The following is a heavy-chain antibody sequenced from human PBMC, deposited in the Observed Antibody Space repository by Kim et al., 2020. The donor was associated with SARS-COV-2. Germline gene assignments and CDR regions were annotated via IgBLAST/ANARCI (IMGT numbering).Heavy chain of an antibody. V-gene: IGHV1-46*01. D-gene: IGHD3-22*01. Sequence: ASVKVSCKASGYTFTSYYMHWVRQAPGQGLEWMGIINPSGGSTSYAQKFQGRVTMTRDTSTSTVYMELSSLRSEDTAVYYCARGGITMIVAVYYYGMDVWGQGTTVTVSS. CDR1: GYTFTSYY. CDR2: INPSGGST. CDR3: ARGGITMIVAVYYYGMDV. J-gene: IGHJ6*02.